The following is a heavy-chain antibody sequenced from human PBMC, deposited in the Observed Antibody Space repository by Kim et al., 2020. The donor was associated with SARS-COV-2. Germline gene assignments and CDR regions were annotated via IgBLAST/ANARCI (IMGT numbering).Heavy chain of an antibody. V-gene: IGHV3-33*01. CDR3: ARDSDGVAGT. CDR2: NK. Sequence: NKYYADSVKGRFTISRDNSKNTLYLQMNSLRAEDTAVYYCARDSDGVAGTWGQGTLVTVSS. D-gene: IGHD6-19*01. J-gene: IGHJ5*02.